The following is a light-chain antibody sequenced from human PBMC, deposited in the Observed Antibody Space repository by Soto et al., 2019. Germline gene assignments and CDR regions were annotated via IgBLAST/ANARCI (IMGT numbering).Light chain of an antibody. CDR2: GAS. CDR3: QHYGMSPIT. Sequence: EIVLTQSPGTLSLSPGERATLSCRASQSVNSRLAWYQHKPGQAHRLLISGASSRATGIPDRFSGSGSATDFTLTISRLETDDFALYYCQHYGMSPITFGQETRLEIK. J-gene: IGKJ5*01. CDR1: QSVNSR. V-gene: IGKV3-20*01.